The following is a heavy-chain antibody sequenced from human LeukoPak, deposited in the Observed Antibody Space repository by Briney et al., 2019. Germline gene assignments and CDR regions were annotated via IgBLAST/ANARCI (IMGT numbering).Heavy chain of an antibody. Sequence: SETLSLTCTVSGGSISSYYWSWIRQPRGKGLEWIGYIYYSGSTNYNPSLKSRVTISVDTSKNQFSLKLSSVTAADTAVYYCARTKWELYDYWGQGTLVTVSS. D-gene: IGHD3-10*01. CDR2: IYYSGST. V-gene: IGHV4-59*01. CDR3: ARTKWELYDY. CDR1: GGSISSYY. J-gene: IGHJ4*02.